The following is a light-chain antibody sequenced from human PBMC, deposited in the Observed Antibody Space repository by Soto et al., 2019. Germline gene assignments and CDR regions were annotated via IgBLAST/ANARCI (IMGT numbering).Light chain of an antibody. Sequence: EIVLTQSPGTLSLSPGERATLSCRASQSVSSRYLAWYQQKPGQAPRLLIYGASSRATGIPDRFSGSGSGTDFTLTISSPEPEDFAVYYCQEFGTSRTFGQGTKVEIK. V-gene: IGKV3-20*01. CDR1: QSVSSRY. CDR2: GAS. CDR3: QEFGTSRT. J-gene: IGKJ1*01.